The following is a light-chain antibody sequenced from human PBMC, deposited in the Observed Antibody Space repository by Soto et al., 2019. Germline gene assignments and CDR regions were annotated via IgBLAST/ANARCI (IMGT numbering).Light chain of an antibody. Sequence: EIVLTQSPGTLSLYPGERATLSCRASQSVSSSYLAWYQQKPGQAPSLLIYGTSSRATGIPDRFSGSGSGTDFTLTISRLEPEEFAVYYCHQYGSSPLTFGGGTKVEIK. V-gene: IGKV3-20*01. CDR2: GTS. CDR3: HQYGSSPLT. J-gene: IGKJ4*01. CDR1: QSVSSSY.